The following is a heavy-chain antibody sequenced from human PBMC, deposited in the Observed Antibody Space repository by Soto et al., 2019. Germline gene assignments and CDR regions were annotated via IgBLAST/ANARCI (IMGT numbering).Heavy chain of an antibody. Sequence: QLQESGPGLVKPSQTLSLICTVSGGSITRGNHYWSWIRQHPGKGLEWIGNIYYSGNTYYNPSLKSRVTISVNTSKNQVSLNLSSVTAADTAVYYCAKSDAGGYYDDYWGQGTLGTVSS. CDR3: AKSDAGGYYDDY. D-gene: IGHD3-22*01. V-gene: IGHV4-31*03. CDR1: GGSITRGNHY. CDR2: IYYSGNT. J-gene: IGHJ4*02.